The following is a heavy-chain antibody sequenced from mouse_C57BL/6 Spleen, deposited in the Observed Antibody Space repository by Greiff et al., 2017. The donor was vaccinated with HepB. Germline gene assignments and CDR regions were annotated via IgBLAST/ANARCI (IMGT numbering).Heavy chain of an antibody. V-gene: IGHV1-82*01. D-gene: IGHD4-1*01. J-gene: IGHJ2*01. Sequence: QVQLQQSGPELVKPGASVKISCKASGYAFSSSWMNWVKQRPGKGLEWIGRIDPGDGDTNYNGKFKGKATLTADKSSSTAYMQLSSLTSEDSAVYFCARSPNWACFDYWGQGTTLTVSS. CDR1: GYAFSSSW. CDR3: ARSPNWACFDY. CDR2: IDPGDGDT.